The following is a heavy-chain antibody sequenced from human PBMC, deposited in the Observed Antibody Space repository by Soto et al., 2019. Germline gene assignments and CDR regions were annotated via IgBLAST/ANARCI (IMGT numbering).Heavy chain of an antibody. D-gene: IGHD2-2*01. CDR2: ISGSGGST. CDR3: AKGPIVVVPWETELDY. J-gene: IGHJ4*02. CDR1: GFTFSSYA. V-gene: IGHV3-23*01. Sequence: EVQLLESGGGLVQPGGSLRLSCAASGFTFSSYAMSWVRQAPGKGLEWVSAISGSGGSTYYADSVKGRFTISRDNSKNTLYLQMNSLRAEDTAVYYCAKGPIVVVPWETELDYWGQGTLVTVSS.